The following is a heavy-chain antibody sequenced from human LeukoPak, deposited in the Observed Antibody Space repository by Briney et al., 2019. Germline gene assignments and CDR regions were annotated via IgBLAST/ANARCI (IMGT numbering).Heavy chain of an antibody. J-gene: IGHJ4*02. V-gene: IGHV4-34*01. Sequence: PSETLSLASAVYGGSFSGYYWSWIRQSPGKGLEWIGEINHSGSTNYNPSLKSRVTISVDTSKNQFSLKLSSVTAAGTAVYYCARGGLGATIYWGQGTLVTVSS. CDR3: ARGGLGATIY. D-gene: IGHD1-26*01. CDR1: GGSFSGYY. CDR2: INHSGST.